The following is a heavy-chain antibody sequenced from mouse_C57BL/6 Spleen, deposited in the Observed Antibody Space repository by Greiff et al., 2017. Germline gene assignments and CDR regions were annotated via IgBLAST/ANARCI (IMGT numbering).Heavy chain of an antibody. CDR1: GYTFTDYY. J-gene: IGHJ3*01. V-gene: IGHV1-19*01. Sequence: DVQLQESGPVLVKPGASVKMSCKASGYTFTDYYMNWVKQSHGKSLEWIGVINPYNGGTSYNQKFKGKATLTVDKSSSTAYMELNSLTSEDSAVYYCARRMIYYGYDGFAYWGQGTLVTVSA. CDR2: INPYNGGT. CDR3: ARRMIYYGYDGFAY. D-gene: IGHD2-2*01.